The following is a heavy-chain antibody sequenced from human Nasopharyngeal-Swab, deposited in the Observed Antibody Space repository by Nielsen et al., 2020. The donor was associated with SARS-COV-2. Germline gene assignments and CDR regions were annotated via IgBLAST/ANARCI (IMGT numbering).Heavy chain of an antibody. D-gene: IGHD3-10*01. Sequence: GESLKISCAASGFTFSSYSMNWVRQAPGKGLEWVSYISSSSSTIYYADSVKGRFTISRDNAKKSLYLQMNSLRDEDTAVYYCARGSSSIWFGELLSPLDYWGQGTLVTVSS. V-gene: IGHV3-48*02. CDR3: ARGSSSIWFGELLSPLDY. CDR1: GFTFSSYS. J-gene: IGHJ4*02. CDR2: ISSSSSTI.